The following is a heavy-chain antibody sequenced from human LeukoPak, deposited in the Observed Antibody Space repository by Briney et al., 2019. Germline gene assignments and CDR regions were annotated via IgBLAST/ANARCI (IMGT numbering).Heavy chain of an antibody. J-gene: IGHJ6*03. CDR3: AKEDYYYMDV. CDR2: ISSSSSTI. V-gene: IGHV3-48*01. CDR1: GFTFSSYS. Sequence: PGGSLRLSCAASGFTFSSYSMNWVRQAPGKGLEWVSYISSSSSTIYYADSVKGRFTISRDNSKNTLYLQMNSLRAEDTAVYYCAKEDYYYMDVWGKGTTVTVSS.